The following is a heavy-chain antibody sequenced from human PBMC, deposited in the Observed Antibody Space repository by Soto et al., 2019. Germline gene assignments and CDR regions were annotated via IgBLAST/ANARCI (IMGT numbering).Heavy chain of an antibody. J-gene: IGHJ6*02. CDR3: ARQYSRHWWVQNVDTAMVGYYYGMDV. CDR1: GGSISSSSYY. Sequence: QLQLQESGPGLVKPSETLSLTCTVSGGSISSSSYYWGWIRQPPGKGLEWIGSIYYSGSTYYNPSLKSRVTISVDTSKNQFSLKLSSVTAADTAVYYCARQYSRHWWVQNVDTAMVGYYYGMDVWGQGTTVTVSS. CDR2: IYYSGST. V-gene: IGHV4-39*01. D-gene: IGHD5-18*01.